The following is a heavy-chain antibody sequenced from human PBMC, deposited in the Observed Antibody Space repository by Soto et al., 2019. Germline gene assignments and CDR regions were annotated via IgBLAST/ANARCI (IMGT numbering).Heavy chain of an antibody. J-gene: IGHJ6*03. V-gene: IGHV3-9*01. Sequence: GGSLRLSCAASGFTFDDYAMHWVRQAPGKGLEWVSGISWNSGSIGYADSVKGRFTISRDNAKNSLYLQMNSLRAEDTALYYCAIPYRQQLHYYYMDVWGKGTTVTVSS. CDR2: ISWNSGSI. CDR1: GFTFDDYA. D-gene: IGHD6-13*01. CDR3: AIPYRQQLHYYYMDV.